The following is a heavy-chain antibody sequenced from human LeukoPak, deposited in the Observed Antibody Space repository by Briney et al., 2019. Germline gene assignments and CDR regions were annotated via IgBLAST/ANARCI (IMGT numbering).Heavy chain of an antibody. Sequence: GGSLRLSCAASRFTFSSYDMHWVRHVTGKGLEWVSSIGTAGDTYYPGSVKGRYTISREDAKNSLYLQMNSLRAGDTAVYYCARSPGITGTTWYFDLWGRGTLVTVSS. V-gene: IGHV3-13*01. J-gene: IGHJ2*01. CDR3: ARSPGITGTTWYFDL. CDR1: RFTFSSYD. D-gene: IGHD1-7*01. CDR2: IGTAGDT.